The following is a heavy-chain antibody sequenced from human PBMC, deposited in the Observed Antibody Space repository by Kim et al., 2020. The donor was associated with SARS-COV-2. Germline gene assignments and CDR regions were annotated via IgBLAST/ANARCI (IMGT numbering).Heavy chain of an antibody. V-gene: IGHV3-33*05. CDR3: AREPGIAVAGSRGYYFDY. Sequence: GGSLRLSCAASGFTFSSYGMHWVRQAPGKGLEWVAVISYDGSNKYYADSVKGRFTISRDNSKNTLYLQMNSLRAEDTAVYYCAREPGIAVAGSRGYYFDYWGQGTLVTVTS. CDR2: ISYDGSNK. J-gene: IGHJ4*02. D-gene: IGHD6-19*01. CDR1: GFTFSSYG.